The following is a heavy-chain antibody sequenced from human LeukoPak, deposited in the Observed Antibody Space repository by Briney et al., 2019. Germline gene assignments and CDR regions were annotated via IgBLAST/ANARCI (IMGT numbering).Heavy chain of an antibody. CDR2: IYHSGST. D-gene: IGHD3-10*01. CDR3: ARGLRGIMIRGAITDLNWFDA. Sequence: SQTLSLTCTVSAGSISSGDYYWTWIRQPPGKGLEWIGYIYHSGSTHYNSSLKSRLTISVDTSKNQFSLQLSSVTAADTAVYYCARGLRGIMIRGAITDLNWFDAWGQGTLVIVSS. V-gene: IGHV4-30-4*01. CDR1: AGSISSGDYY. J-gene: IGHJ5*02.